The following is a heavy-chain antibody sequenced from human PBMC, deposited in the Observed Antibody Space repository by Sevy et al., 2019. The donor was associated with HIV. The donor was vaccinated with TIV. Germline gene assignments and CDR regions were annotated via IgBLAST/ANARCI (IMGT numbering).Heavy chain of an antibody. V-gene: IGHV3-21*01. CDR3: ARDCGDYRDYSFDY. D-gene: IGHD4-17*01. CDR2: ISSSSSYI. Sequence: GGSLRLSCAASGFTFSSYCMNWVRQAPGKGLEWVSSISSSSSYIYYADSVKGRFTISRDNAKNSLYLQMNSLRAEDTAVYYCARDCGDYRDYSFDYWGQGTLVTVSS. J-gene: IGHJ4*02. CDR1: GFTFSSYC.